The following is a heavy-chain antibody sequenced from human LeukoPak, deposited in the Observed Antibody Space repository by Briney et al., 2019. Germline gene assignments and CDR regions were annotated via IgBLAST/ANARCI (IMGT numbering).Heavy chain of an antibody. V-gene: IGHV3-23*01. Sequence: PGGSLRLSCAASAITFSTYAMSWVRQAPGKGLECVSVISGGAGSTYYADSVKGRFTISRDNSKNTQYLQMNSLRVEDTAVYYCARSRGTYYGVDVWGQGTTVTVSS. J-gene: IGHJ6*02. CDR2: ISGGAGST. CDR3: ARSRGTYYGVDV. CDR1: AITFSTYA.